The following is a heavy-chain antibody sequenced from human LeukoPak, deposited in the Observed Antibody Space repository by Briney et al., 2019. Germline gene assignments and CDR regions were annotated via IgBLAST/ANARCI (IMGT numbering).Heavy chain of an antibody. Sequence: SETLSLTCTVSGGSISSSSYYWGWIRQPPGKGLEWIGSIYYSGSTYYNPSLKSRVTISVDTSKNQFSLKLSSVTAADTAVYYCARRNRPTDIVVVPAAIQDYFDYWGQGALVTVSS. CDR3: ARRNRPTDIVVVPAAIQDYFDY. V-gene: IGHV4-39*01. CDR2: IYYSGST. J-gene: IGHJ4*02. D-gene: IGHD2-2*01. CDR1: GGSISSSSYY.